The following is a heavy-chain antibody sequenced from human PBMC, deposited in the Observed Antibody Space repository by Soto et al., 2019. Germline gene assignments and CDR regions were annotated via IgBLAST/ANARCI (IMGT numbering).Heavy chain of an antibody. CDR3: ARDGLGIQLWRGAPLLNGGYYGMDV. D-gene: IGHD5-18*01. CDR2: IYSGGST. CDR1: GFTVSSNY. J-gene: IGHJ6*02. V-gene: IGHV3-53*02. Sequence: EVQLVETGGGLIQPGGSLRLSCAASGFTVSSNYMSWVRQAPGKGLEWVSVIYSGGSTYYADSVKGRFTISRDNSKNTLYLQMNSLRAEDTAVYYCARDGLGIQLWRGAPLLNGGYYGMDVWGQGTTVTVSS.